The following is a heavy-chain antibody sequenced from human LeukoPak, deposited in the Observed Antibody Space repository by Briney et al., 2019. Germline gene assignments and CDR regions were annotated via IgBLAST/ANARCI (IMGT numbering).Heavy chain of an antibody. V-gene: IGHV3-69-1*02. Sequence: KAGGSLRLSCAASGFTISGEEMNWARQAPGKGLEWVLHISGGGPIYYRDSVKGRFSISSDTAKNSLYLQMNSLRAEDTALYYCARGGSSRPLALWGRGTLVTVSS. CDR2: ISGGGPI. CDR3: ARGGSSRPLAL. CDR1: GFTISGEE. D-gene: IGHD1-1*01. J-gene: IGHJ4*02.